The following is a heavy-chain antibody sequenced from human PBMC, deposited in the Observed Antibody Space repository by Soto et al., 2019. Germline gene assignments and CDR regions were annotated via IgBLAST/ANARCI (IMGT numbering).Heavy chain of an antibody. D-gene: IGHD4-4*01. CDR2: FYTGGST. Sequence: EVQVVESGGGLVQPGGSLRLSCAVSGFTVSSNYMTWVRQAPGKGLEWVSVFYTGGSTYYADSVNGRFTISRDNSKNTVYLQMNNLRAEDTAVYYCARTRTTVTTYFDDWGQGTLVTVSS. CDR1: GFTVSSNY. J-gene: IGHJ4*02. CDR3: ARTRTTVTTYFDD. V-gene: IGHV3-66*01.